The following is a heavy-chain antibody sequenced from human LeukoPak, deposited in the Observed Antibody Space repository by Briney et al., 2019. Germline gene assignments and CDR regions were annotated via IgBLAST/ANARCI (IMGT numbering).Heavy chain of an antibody. J-gene: IGHJ4*02. CDR1: GGTFSSYA. D-gene: IGHD6-6*01. CDR2: IIPIFGTA. CDR3: AREEGEQLARHLDY. V-gene: IGHV1-69*13. Sequence: ASVTVSCTASGGTFSSYAISWVRQAPGQGLEWMGGIIPIFGTANYAQKFQGRVTIIADESTSTAYMELSSLRSEDTAVYYCAREEGEQLARHLDYWGQGTLVTVSS.